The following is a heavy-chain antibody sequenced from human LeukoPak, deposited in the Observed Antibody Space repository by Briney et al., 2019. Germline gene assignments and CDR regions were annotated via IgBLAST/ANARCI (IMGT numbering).Heavy chain of an antibody. D-gene: IGHD5-24*01. Sequence: ASVKVSCKASGYTFTTYGITWVRQAPGQGLEWMGWISAYNGNTNYAQKLQGRVTMTTDTSTSAAYMELRSLRSDDTAVYYCARALVDGYKELGYWGQGTLVTVSS. CDR1: GYTFTTYG. J-gene: IGHJ4*02. V-gene: IGHV1-18*01. CDR3: ARALVDGYKELGY. CDR2: ISAYNGNT.